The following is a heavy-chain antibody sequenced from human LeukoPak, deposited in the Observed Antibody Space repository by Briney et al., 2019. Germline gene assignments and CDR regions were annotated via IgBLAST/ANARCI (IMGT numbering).Heavy chain of an antibody. CDR3: ARGPEGTVVPFAMPNSWFDP. J-gene: IGHJ5*01. D-gene: IGHD4-23*01. CDR1: GYRFTNYW. CDR2: IYPADSDT. V-gene: IGHV5-51*01. Sequence: GESLKISCRGAGYRFTNYWIGWVRLMPGKGLEWMGVIYPADSDTRYSPSFQGQVTISVDKSISTAYLHWSSLKASDNAVHYCARGPEGTVVPFAMPNSWFDPWGQGTLVTVSS.